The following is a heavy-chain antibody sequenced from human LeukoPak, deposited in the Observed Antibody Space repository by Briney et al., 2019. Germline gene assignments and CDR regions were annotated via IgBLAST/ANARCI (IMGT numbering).Heavy chain of an antibody. V-gene: IGHV5-51*01. CDR2: IYPGDSDT. J-gene: IGHJ6*02. CDR3: ARHATTVTLYYGMDV. D-gene: IGHD4-17*01. Sequence: GESLKISCKGSGYSFTSYWIGWVRQMPGKGLEWMGIIYPGDSDTRYSPSFQGQVTISADKSISTAYLQWSSLKASDTAMYYCARHATTVTLYYGMDVWGQGTTVTVSS. CDR1: GYSFTSYW.